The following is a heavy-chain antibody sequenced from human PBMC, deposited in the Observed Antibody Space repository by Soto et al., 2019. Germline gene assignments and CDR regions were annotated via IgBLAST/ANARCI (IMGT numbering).Heavy chain of an antibody. D-gene: IGHD6-19*01. CDR3: ARRVDGWGSQLGY. CDR2: IIPILGIP. Sequence: QVQLVQSGAEVKKPGSSVKVSCKASGGSFSTYAINWVRQAPGQGLEWMGTIIPILGIPNYAQKFQGRVTITADKGTSTAYLEPSSLRSDDTAVYFCARRVDGWGSQLGYGGQGTVVTV. J-gene: IGHJ4*02. V-gene: IGHV1-69*02. CDR1: GGSFSTYA.